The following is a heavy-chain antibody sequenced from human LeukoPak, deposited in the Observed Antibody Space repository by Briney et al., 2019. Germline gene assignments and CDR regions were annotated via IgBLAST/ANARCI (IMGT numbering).Heavy chain of an antibody. Sequence: PGGSLTLPHAASGFTLRSNVLSWVRQAPGKGLEWVSSISSGNTHYADSVKGRFTISRDNAKNTLYLQMNSLRAEDTAVYYCAKRGDTSMARFFAYWGQRTLVTVSS. CDR2: ISSGNT. D-gene: IGHD5-18*01. CDR3: AKRGDTSMARFFAY. CDR1: GFTLRSNV. J-gene: IGHJ4*02. V-gene: IGHV3-23*01.